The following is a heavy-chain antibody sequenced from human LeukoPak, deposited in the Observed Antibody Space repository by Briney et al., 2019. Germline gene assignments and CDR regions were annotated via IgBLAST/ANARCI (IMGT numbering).Heavy chain of an antibody. CDR2: INPNSGGT. Sequence: ASVKVSCKASGYTFTGYYMHWVRQAPGQGLEWMGWINPNSGGTNYAQKFQGRVTMTRDTSISTAYMELSRLRSDDTAVYYCARSEETYYYDSSGYSNWFDPWGQGTLVTVSS. V-gene: IGHV1-2*02. CDR3: ARSEETYYYDSSGYSNWFDP. CDR1: GYTFTGYY. J-gene: IGHJ5*02. D-gene: IGHD3-22*01.